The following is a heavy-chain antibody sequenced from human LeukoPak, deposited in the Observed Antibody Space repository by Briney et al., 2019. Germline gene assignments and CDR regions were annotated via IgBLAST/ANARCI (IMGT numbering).Heavy chain of an antibody. CDR2: IHASGTT. V-gene: IGHV4-4*07. J-gene: IGHJ4*02. D-gene: IGHD3-10*01. CDR3: ARDGADVYGRAFDY. Sequence: SAPLSLPCNVSGGSISSYFWTWIRQPAGKGLEWIGRIHASGTTNYNSSLKSRVSMSVDTSKNQFSLKLTSVTAADTAVYFCARDGADVYGRAFDYWGQGTLVSVSS. CDR1: GGSISSYF.